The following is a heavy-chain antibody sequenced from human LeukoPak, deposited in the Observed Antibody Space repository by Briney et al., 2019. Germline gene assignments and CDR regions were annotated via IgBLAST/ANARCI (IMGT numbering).Heavy chain of an antibody. CDR1: GXTFGDYA. CDR3: TRSEYTYYYDGSGYLIDY. J-gene: IGHJ4*02. CDR2: IRSKTYGGTT. V-gene: IGHV3-49*04. Sequence: GGSLRLSCTASGXTFGDYALTWVRQAPGKGLEWLGFIRSKTYGGTTELAASVEGRFTISRDDSKSIAYLQMNSLKTEDTAVYYCTRSEYTYYYDGSGYLIDYWGQGTLVTVSS. D-gene: IGHD3-22*01.